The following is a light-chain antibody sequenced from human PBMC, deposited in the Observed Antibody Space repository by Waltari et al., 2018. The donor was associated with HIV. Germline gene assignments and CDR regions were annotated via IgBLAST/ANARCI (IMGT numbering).Light chain of an antibody. Sequence: YVLTQPPSVSVAPGQTARITCGGDNIAGREVRWYQRRPGQAPALVVFDDSDRPSVIPVRFSGSISGNTATLIISRVEDGDEADYYCQVWDESNEQVVFGGGTRLTVL. V-gene: IGLV3-21*02. CDR2: DDS. CDR3: QVWDESNEQVV. J-gene: IGLJ2*01. CDR1: NIAGRE.